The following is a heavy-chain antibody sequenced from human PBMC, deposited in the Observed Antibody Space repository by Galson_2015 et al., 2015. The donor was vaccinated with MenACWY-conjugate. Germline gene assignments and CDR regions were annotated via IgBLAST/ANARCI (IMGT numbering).Heavy chain of an antibody. CDR2: IKPDGSEQ. CDR3: VRPIMTFVAVRSLDY. Sequence: SLRISCAASGFPFYSYWMTWVRQAPGKGLEWVANIKPDGSEQYYGDSVRGRFTISRDNAKNSVFLQMNSLRPEDTAVYYCVRPIMTFVAVRSLDYWGQGTVFSVS. D-gene: IGHD3-3*02. J-gene: IGHJ4*02. V-gene: IGHV3-7*01. CDR1: GFPFYSYW.